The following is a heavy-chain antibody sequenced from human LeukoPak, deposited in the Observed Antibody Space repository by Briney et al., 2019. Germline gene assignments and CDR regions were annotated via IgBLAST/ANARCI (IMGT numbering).Heavy chain of an antibody. Sequence: SETLSLTCIVSGSSITSLHSWGWIRQPPGKGLGWVGSMYHSGKPYYNPSLKSRVTISADTSKNQFSLKLTSVTAADTAIYYCARAYEDYMDVWSKGATVTVSS. CDR3: ARAYEDYMDV. D-gene: IGHD5-12*01. CDR2: MYHSGKP. V-gene: IGHV4-38-2*02. J-gene: IGHJ6*03. CDR1: GSSITSLHS.